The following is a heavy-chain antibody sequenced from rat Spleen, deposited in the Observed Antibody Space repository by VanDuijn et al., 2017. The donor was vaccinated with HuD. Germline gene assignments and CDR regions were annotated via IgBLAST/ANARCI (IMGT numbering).Heavy chain of an antibody. CDR1: GFTFSTAW. CDR3: AWWY. Sequence: EVQVLESGGGLVLPGNSLQLSCATSGFTFSTAWMFWYRQFPEKRLEWVARIKAKSNNYATDYAESVKGRFTISRDESKSSIYLLMNNLREEDTAIYYCAWWYWGQGVLVTVSS. CDR2: IKAKSNNYAT. J-gene: IGHJ2*01. V-gene: IGHV6-6*01.